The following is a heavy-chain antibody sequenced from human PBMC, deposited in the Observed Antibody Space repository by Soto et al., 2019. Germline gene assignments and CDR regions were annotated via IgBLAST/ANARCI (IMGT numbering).Heavy chain of an antibody. Sequence: PSETLSLTCTVSGGSISSSSYYWGWIRQPPGKGLEWIGSIYYSGSTYYNPSLKSRVTISVDTSKNQFSLRLSSVTAADTAVYYCARQLMITFGGVTAPFDYWGQGTLVTVSS. CDR3: ARQLMITFGGVTAPFDY. V-gene: IGHV4-39*01. J-gene: IGHJ4*02. CDR2: IYYSGST. CDR1: GGSISSSSYY. D-gene: IGHD3-16*01.